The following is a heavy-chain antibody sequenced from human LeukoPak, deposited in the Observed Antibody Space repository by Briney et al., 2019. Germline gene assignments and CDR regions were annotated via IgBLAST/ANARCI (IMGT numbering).Heavy chain of an antibody. CDR1: GGSIRSYY. Sequence: SETLSLTCTVSGGSIRSYYWSWIRQPPGKGLEWIGYIYYSGSTNYNPSLKSRVTISLDTSKNQLSLKLSSVTAADTAVYYCARSKAHLSTSWYGTWFDPWGQGTLVTVSS. V-gene: IGHV4-59*08. D-gene: IGHD2-2*01. CDR3: ARSKAHLSTSWYGTWFDP. J-gene: IGHJ5*02. CDR2: IYYSGST.